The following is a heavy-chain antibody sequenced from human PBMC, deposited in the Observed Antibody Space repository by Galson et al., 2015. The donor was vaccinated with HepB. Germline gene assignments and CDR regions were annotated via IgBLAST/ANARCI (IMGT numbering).Heavy chain of an antibody. J-gene: IGHJ6*04. D-gene: IGHD3-3*01. Sequence: SLRLSCAVSGFTFSDAWMHWVRQAPGKGLEWVGRIKSKTAGGTTDYAAPVKGRFTISRDDSKNTLYLQMNSLETEDTAVYYCADPFWSGLDVWGKGTTVTASS. CDR1: GFTFSDAW. CDR3: ADPFWSGLDV. CDR2: IKSKTAGGTT. V-gene: IGHV3-15*01.